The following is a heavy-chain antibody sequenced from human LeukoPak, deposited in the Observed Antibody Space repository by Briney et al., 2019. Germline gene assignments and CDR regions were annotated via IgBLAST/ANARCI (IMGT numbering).Heavy chain of an antibody. J-gene: IGHJ4*02. V-gene: IGHV1-69*01. CDR1: GGTFSSYA. CDR3: ASFLWFGELLSYFDY. D-gene: IGHD3-10*01. CDR2: IIPIFGTA. Sequence: SVKVSCKASGGTFSSYAISWVRQAPGQGLVWMGGIIPIFGTANYAQKFQGRVTITADESTSTAYMELSSLRPEDTAVYYCASFLWFGELLSYFDYWGQGTLVTVSS.